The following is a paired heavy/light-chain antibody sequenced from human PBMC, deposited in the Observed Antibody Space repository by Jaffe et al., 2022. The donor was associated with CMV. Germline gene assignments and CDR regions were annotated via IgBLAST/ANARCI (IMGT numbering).Heavy chain of an antibody. CDR3: ARDGVFLYQEHSGGWRRDFYYYYIDV. D-gene: IGHD2-15*01. CDR2: ISSGDEYI. Sequence: EVQLVESGGGLVKPGGSLRLSCSASGFNFNSYAMNWVRQAPGKGLEWVASISSGDEYIYYADSVKGRFTISRDNAQNSLYLQMSGLRAGDTAVYFCARDGVFLYQEHSGGWRRDFYYYYIDVWGKGTSVIVSS. J-gene: IGHJ6*03. V-gene: IGHV3-21*01. CDR1: GFNFNSYA.
Light chain of an antibody. Sequence: EIELTQSPATLSLSPGERATLSCRASQDVRTYLAWYQQKPGQAPRLLVYEISKRATGIPARFSGSGSGTDFTLTISGLEPEDFAVYYCQQRHDRPYTFGQGTKLEIK. J-gene: IGKJ2*01. CDR2: EIS. CDR3: QQRHDRPYT. V-gene: IGKV3-11*01. CDR1: QDVRTY.